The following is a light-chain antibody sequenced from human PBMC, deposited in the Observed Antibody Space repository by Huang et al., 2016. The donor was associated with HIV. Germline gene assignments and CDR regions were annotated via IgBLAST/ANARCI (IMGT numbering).Light chain of an antibody. Sequence: EIVLTQSPGTLSLSPGERATLSCRASQIIRSSYLAWYQQKLGQPPRLLSFGASSRATGIPDRFSGSGSGTDYTLTISGLEPDDFAVYYCQQYGSHTFGQGTKLE. CDR2: GAS. V-gene: IGKV3-20*01. CDR3: QQYGSHT. J-gene: IGKJ2*01. CDR1: QIIRSSY.